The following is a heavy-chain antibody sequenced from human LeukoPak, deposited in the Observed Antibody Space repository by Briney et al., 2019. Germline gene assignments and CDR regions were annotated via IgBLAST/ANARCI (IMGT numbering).Heavy chain of an antibody. Sequence: GASVKVSCKASAYTFTNYYIHWVRQAPGHGLEWMGRINPSGDSTNYAQKFQGRVTMTRDTSTSTVYMGLSSLRSEDTAVYYCARIRDGYNDAYDIWGQGTMVTVSS. V-gene: IGHV1-46*01. CDR3: ARIRDGYNDAYDI. CDR2: INPSGDST. J-gene: IGHJ3*02. D-gene: IGHD5-24*01. CDR1: AYTFTNYY.